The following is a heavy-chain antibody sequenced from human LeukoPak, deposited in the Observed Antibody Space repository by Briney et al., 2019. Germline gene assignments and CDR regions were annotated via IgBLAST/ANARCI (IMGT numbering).Heavy chain of an antibody. D-gene: IGHD4-17*01. J-gene: IGHJ4*02. CDR2: IYNSGNT. CDR1: GGSISSSY. V-gene: IGHV4-59*01. CDR3: ARGGDYGDLRYFDY. Sequence: SETLSLTCTVSGGSISSSYWSWIRQPPGKGLQWIAYIYNSGNTNYNPSLKSRVTFSVDTSKNQFSLKLNSVTAADTAVYYCARGGDYGDLRYFDYWGQGTLVTVSS.